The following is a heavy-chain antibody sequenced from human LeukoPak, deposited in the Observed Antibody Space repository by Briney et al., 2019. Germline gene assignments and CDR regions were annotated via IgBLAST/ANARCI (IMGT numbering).Heavy chain of an antibody. V-gene: IGHV4-38-2*02. CDR3: ARHPPWFGELLYFDP. Sequence: SETLSLTCTVSGYSISSGYYWGWIRQPPGKGLEWIGSIYYSGSTYYNPSLKSRVTISVDTSKNQFSLKLSSVTAADTAVYYCARHPPWFGELLYFDPWGQGTLVTVSS. D-gene: IGHD3-10*01. J-gene: IGHJ5*02. CDR1: GYSISSGYY. CDR2: IYYSGST.